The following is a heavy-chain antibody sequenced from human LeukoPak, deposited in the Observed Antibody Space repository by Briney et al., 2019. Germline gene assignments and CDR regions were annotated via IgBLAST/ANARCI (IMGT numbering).Heavy chain of an antibody. CDR1: SYNFPNYW. V-gene: IGHV5-51*01. J-gene: IGHJ5*02. D-gene: IGHD1-7*01. CDR3: ARRNFTSVWFDP. Sequence: GESLMISCQASSYNFPNYWIGWVLQMPGKGLEWMGIIYPAGSHTIYNPSFEGQVTISVDKSTSTAYLQWTTLKASDTAMYYCARRNFTSVWFDPWGQGTSVTVSS. CDR2: IYPAGSHT.